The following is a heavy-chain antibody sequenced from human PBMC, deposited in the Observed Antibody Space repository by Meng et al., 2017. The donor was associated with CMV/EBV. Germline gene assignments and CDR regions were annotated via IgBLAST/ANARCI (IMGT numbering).Heavy chain of an antibody. CDR2: IYYSGST. Sequence: GSLRLSCTVSGGSISSSSYYWGWIRQPPGKGLEWIGSIYYSGSTYYNPSLKSRVTISVDTSKNQFSLKLSSVTAADTAVYYCARDNGARPGRPYYYGMDVWGQGTTVTVSS. CDR3: ARDNGARPGRPYYYGMDV. D-gene: IGHD6-6*01. V-gene: IGHV4-39*07. J-gene: IGHJ6*02. CDR1: GGSISSSSYY.